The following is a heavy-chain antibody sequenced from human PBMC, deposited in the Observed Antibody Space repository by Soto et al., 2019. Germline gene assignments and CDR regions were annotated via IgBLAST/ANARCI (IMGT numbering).Heavy chain of an antibody. Sequence: QVQLQESGPGLVKPSETLSLSCTVSGGSISSYYWSWFRQSPGKRMEWIGYVHHSWGSSYNPSLQRRVAISRDTSKSQFSLTVTSVTATDTAVYYCARQGFGPLHGRVAVWGEGTTVTVSS. J-gene: IGHJ6*04. V-gene: IGHV4-59*08. D-gene: IGHD3-10*01. CDR3: ARQGFGPLHGRVAV. CDR2: VHHSWGS. CDR1: GGSISSYY.